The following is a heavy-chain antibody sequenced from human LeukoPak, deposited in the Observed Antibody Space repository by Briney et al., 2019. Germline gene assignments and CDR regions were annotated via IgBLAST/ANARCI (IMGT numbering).Heavy chain of an antibody. Sequence: PGGSLRLSCAASGFTFSSYAMHWVRQAPGKGLEWVAVISYDGSNTYYADSVKGRFTISRDNSKNTLYLKMNSLRAEDTAVYYCAKDLSLIPVAGTSFGNPNYYYGMDVWGQGTTVAVSS. CDR3: AKDLSLIPVAGTSFGNPNYYYGMDV. CDR1: GFTFSSYA. D-gene: IGHD6-19*01. CDR2: ISYDGSNT. J-gene: IGHJ6*02. V-gene: IGHV3-30*04.